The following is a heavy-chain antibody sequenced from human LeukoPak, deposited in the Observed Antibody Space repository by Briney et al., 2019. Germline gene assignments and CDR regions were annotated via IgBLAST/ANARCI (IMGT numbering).Heavy chain of an antibody. D-gene: IGHD5-18*01. CDR1: GGTFSSYA. CDR2: IIPILGIA. V-gene: IGHV1-69*04. J-gene: IGHJ6*02. CDR3: ARDQEGYSYGLKGNYYYYGMDV. Sequence: ASVTVSCKASGGTFSSYAISWVRQAPGQGLEWMGRIIPILGIANYAQKFQGRVTITADKSTSTAYMELSSLRSEDTAVYYCARDQEGYSYGLKGNYYYYGMDVWGQGTTVTVSS.